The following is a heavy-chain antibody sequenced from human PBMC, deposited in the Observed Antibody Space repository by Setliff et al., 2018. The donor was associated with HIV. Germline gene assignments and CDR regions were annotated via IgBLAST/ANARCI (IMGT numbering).Heavy chain of an antibody. D-gene: IGHD3-10*01. CDR2: IYYSGST. J-gene: IGHJ4*02. Sequence: SETLSLTCTVSGGSISSGYYWSWIRQHPGKGLEWIGYIYYSGSTNYNPSLKSRVTISVDTSKNQFSLKLSSVTAADTAVYYCARHGRSYYSDSRLDYWGQGTLVTVSS. V-gene: IGHV4-59*08. CDR1: GGSISSGYY. CDR3: ARHGRSYYSDSRLDY.